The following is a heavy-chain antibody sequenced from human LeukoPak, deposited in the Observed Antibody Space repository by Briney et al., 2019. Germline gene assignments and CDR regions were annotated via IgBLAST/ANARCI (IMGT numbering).Heavy chain of an antibody. J-gene: IGHJ4*02. D-gene: IGHD1-14*01. Sequence: PGGSLRLSCAASGFTFSSYGMHWVRQAPGKGLEWVAVISYDGSNKYYADSVKGRFTVSRDSAKNSLYLQMNSLRAEDTAIYYCVRGDRYFFDYWGQGTLVTVSS. V-gene: IGHV3-30*03. CDR2: ISYDGSNK. CDR3: VRGDRYFFDY. CDR1: GFTFSSYG.